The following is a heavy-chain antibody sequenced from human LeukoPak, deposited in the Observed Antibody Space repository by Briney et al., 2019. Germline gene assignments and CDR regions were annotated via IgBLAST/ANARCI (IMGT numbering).Heavy chain of an antibody. CDR3: ARLPYCSTSCYRGGYYYYYGMDV. Sequence: SENLSLTCTVSGGSISSYYWSWIRQRPGKGLEWIGYIYYSGSTNYNPSLKSRVTISVDTSKNQFTLKLSSVTAADTAVYYCARLPYCSTSCYRGGYYYYYGMDVWGQGTMVTVSS. D-gene: IGHD2-2*02. J-gene: IGHJ6*02. CDR2: IYYSGST. V-gene: IGHV4-59*01. CDR1: GGSISSYY.